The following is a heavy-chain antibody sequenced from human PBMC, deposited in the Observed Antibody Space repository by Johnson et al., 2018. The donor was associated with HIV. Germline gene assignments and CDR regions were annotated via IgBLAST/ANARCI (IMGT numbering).Heavy chain of an antibody. Sequence: VLLVESGGRVVRPGGSLILSCAASGFTFDDFGMSWVRQAPGKGLEWVSGLNWNGGTTFYADAVKGRFTISRDNAKNSLYLQMNSLRAEDTALYYCARPIFGAVSSPVDAFGVWGQGTMVTVSS. J-gene: IGHJ3*01. CDR2: LNWNGGTT. V-gene: IGHV3-20*04. CDR1: GFTFDDFG. CDR3: ARPIFGAVSSPVDAFGV. D-gene: IGHD3-3*01.